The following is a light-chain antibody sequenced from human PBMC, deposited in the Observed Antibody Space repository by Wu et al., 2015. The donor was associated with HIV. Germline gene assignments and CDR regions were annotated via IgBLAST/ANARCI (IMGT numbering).Light chain of an antibody. CDR3: QQRGSWPPTWT. CDR2: DAS. V-gene: IGKV3-11*01. CDR1: QSVNSY. Sequence: EIVLTQSPATLSLSPGERATLSCRASQSVNSYLAWYQQKPGQAPRLLIYDASNRATGIPARFSGSGSGTDFTLTISSLEPEDFAVYYCQQRGSWPPTWTFGRGDQGWKS. J-gene: IGKJ1*01.